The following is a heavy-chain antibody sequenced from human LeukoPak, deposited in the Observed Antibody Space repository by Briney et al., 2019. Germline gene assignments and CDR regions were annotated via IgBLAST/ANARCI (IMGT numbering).Heavy chain of an antibody. Sequence: GGSLRLSCAASGFTFSSYSMNWVRQAPGKGLEWVSYISSSSSTIYYADSVKGRFTISRDNAKNSLYLQMNSLRAEDTAVYYCARVEALAVAGTAGFDYWGQGTLVTVSS. V-gene: IGHV3-48*01. CDR2: ISSSSSTI. CDR3: ARVEALAVAGTAGFDY. CDR1: GFTFSSYS. D-gene: IGHD6-19*01. J-gene: IGHJ4*02.